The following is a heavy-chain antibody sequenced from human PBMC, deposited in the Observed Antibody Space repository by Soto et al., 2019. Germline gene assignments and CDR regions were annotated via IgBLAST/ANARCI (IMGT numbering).Heavy chain of an antibody. J-gene: IGHJ4*02. D-gene: IGHD1-1*01. CDR1: GFTFSSYW. CDR2: ITQDGSEK. CDR3: ARDRDWNDGGYGY. V-gene: IGHV3-7*05. Sequence: EVQLVESGGGLVQPGGSLRLSCAASGFTFSSYWMSLVRQAPGKGLEWVANITQDGSEKYYVDSVKGRFTISRDNAKNSLYLPMNSLRAEYKAVYYCARDRDWNDGGYGYWGQVTLVTVSS.